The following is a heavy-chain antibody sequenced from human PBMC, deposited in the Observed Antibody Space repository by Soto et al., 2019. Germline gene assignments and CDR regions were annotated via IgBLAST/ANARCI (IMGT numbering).Heavy chain of an antibody. Sequence: GGSLRLSCAASGFTFSSYSMNWVRQAPGKGLEWVSYISSSSSTIYYADSVKGRFTISRDNAKNSLYLQMNSLRDEDTAAYYCASDVPDRADDSSGYWTFDYWGQGTLVTVSS. J-gene: IGHJ4*02. CDR3: ASDVPDRADDSSGYWTFDY. D-gene: IGHD3-22*01. CDR1: GFTFSSYS. CDR2: ISSSSSTI. V-gene: IGHV3-48*02.